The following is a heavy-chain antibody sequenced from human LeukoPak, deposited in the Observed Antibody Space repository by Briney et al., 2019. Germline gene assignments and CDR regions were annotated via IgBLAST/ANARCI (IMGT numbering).Heavy chain of an antibody. CDR2: ISNSGNTI. V-gene: IGHV3-48*04. D-gene: IGHD5-18*01. Sequence: GGSLRLSCAASGFTFSSYSMNWVRQAPGKGLEWVSYISNSGNTIDYADPVKGRFTISRDNAKNSLYLQMVSLRAEDTAVYYCARLRGYSYGYGDYWGQGTLVPVSS. CDR1: GFTFSSYS. CDR3: ARLRGYSYGYGDY. J-gene: IGHJ4*02.